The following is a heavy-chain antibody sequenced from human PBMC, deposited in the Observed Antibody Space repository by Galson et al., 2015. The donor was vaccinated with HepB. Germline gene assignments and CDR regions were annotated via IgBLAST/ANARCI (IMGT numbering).Heavy chain of an antibody. Sequence: SETLSLTCSVSGGSISTYYWSWIRQPPGKGLEWIGYIYYNGRTNYNPSLKSRVTILLDASKNQFSLNLSSVTAADTALYYCAREAYYYDSSGSYDALDVWGQGTMVTVSS. J-gene: IGHJ3*01. CDR3: AREAYYYDSSGSYDALDV. D-gene: IGHD3-22*01. CDR2: IYYNGRT. V-gene: IGHV4-59*01. CDR1: GGSISTYY.